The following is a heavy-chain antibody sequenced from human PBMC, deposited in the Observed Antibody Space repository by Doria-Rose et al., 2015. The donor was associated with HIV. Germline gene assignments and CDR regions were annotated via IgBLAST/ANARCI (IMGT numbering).Heavy chain of an antibody. D-gene: IGHD6-13*01. Sequence: QITLKESGPVLVKPTETLTLTCTVSGVSLSSPGIGMSWIRQPPGKALEWLANIFSDDERSYKTSLKSRLTISRGTSKSQVVLTMTDMDPVDTATYYCARIKSSRWYHKYYFDFWGQGTLVIVSA. CDR3: ARIKSSRWYHKYYFDF. J-gene: IGHJ4*02. CDR1: GVSLSSPGIG. CDR2: IFSDDER. V-gene: IGHV2-26*01.